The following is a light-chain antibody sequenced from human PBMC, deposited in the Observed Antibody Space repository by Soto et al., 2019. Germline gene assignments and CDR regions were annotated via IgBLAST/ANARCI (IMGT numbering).Light chain of an antibody. Sequence: DIVMSQSPDSLAVSLGERDTIKCKSSQTLYHSSNKRTYLAWYQQKPGQRPRLLISWASTRESGVTDRFSAGASVTVFTLTITNLQADYVATYYCHQYFSAPQAFGGGTKVEI. J-gene: IGKJ4*01. V-gene: IGKV4-1*01. CDR2: WAS. CDR3: HQYFSAPQA. CDR1: QTLYHSSNKRTY.